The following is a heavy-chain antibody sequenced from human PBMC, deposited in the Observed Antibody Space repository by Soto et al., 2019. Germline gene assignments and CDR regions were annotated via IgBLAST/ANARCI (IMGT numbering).Heavy chain of an antibody. CDR2: ISGSGTRT. D-gene: IGHD1-26*01. CDR3: VTSGSYSGTYPGWFDP. J-gene: IGHJ5*02. CDR1: GFTFNSYA. V-gene: IGHV3-23*01. Sequence: EVQMLASGGGLVQPGGSPRLSCAASGFTFNSYAMSWVRQAPGTGLEWVSAISGSGTRTFYADSVQGRFTISRDNSKNTLFLQMNSLRVEDTALYYCVTSGSYSGTYPGWFDPWGQGTLVTVSS.